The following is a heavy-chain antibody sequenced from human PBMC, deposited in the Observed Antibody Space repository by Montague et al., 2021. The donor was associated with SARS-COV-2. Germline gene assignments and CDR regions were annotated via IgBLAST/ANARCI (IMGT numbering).Heavy chain of an antibody. V-gene: IGHV4-59*08. J-gene: IGHJ3*01. CDR2: IYYSGST. CDR1: GGSISSYY. D-gene: IGHD2-2*02. Sequence: SETLSLTCTVSGGSISSYYWSWIRQPPGKGLEWIGYIYYSGSTNYNSSLKSRVAISVDTSKNQFSLKLSSVTAADTAVYYCALADYTTGQDSFDVWGQGTIVTVSS. CDR3: ALADYTTGQDSFDV.